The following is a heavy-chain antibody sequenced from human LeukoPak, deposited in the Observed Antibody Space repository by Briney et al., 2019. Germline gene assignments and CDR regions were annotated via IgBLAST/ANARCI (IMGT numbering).Heavy chain of an antibody. Sequence: GASVKVSCKASGYTFTSYGISWVRQAPGQGLEWMGWISAYNGNTNYAQKLQGRVTMTTDTSTSTAYMELRSLRSDDTAVYYCARDRIGYCSGGSCYPGWFDPWGQGTLVTVSS. CDR3: ARDRIGYCSGGSCYPGWFDP. J-gene: IGHJ5*02. CDR2: ISAYNGNT. V-gene: IGHV1-18*01. CDR1: GYTFTSYG. D-gene: IGHD2-15*01.